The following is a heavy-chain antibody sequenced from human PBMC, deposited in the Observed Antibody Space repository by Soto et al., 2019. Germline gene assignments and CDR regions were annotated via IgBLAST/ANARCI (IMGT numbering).Heavy chain of an antibody. CDR2: VNPSGSNT. CDR1: GVTFSRHA. D-gene: IGHD2-8*01. J-gene: IGHJ4*02. CDR3: VSWVFAHFDF. V-gene: IGHV3-23*01. Sequence: LRLSCTASGVTFSRHAMTWVRLAPGKGLECVATVNPSGSNTHYADSVKGRFTISRDNYRNTVDLRMDKLRAEDTALYYCVSWVFAHFDFWGQGTMVTVSS.